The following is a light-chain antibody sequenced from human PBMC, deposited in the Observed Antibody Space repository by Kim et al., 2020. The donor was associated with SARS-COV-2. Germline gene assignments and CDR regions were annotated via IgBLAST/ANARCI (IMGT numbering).Light chain of an antibody. Sequence: SSELTQPPSVSVSPGQTARITCSGDALPNQYAYWFQQKPGQAPVLVIYEDTERPSGIPERFSGSTSGTTGTLTISGVQAEDEADYYCQSSDSSDTFWVFGGGTQLTVL. CDR3: QSSDSSDTFWV. CDR2: EDT. CDR1: ALPNQY. J-gene: IGLJ3*02. V-gene: IGLV3-25*03.